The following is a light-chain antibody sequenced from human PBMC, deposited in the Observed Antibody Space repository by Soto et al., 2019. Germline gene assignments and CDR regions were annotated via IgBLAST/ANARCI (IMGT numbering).Light chain of an antibody. CDR1: QRVCSS. J-gene: IGKJ5*01. V-gene: IGKV3D-15*01. CDR2: GAS. CDR3: QQYNNWPPPIT. Sequence: EIVMTQSPATLSVSPGARATLSCRASQRVCSSLAWYQQNPGQAPAPLICGASTRATGIPARFSGSGSGTEFTLTISSMQSEEFADYYCQQYNNWPPPITFGQGTRLDIK.